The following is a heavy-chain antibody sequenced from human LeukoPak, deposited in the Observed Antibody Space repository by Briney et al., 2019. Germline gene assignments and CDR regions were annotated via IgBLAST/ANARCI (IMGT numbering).Heavy chain of an antibody. J-gene: IGHJ4*02. V-gene: IGHV3-9*01. D-gene: IGHD6-13*01. Sequence: GGSLRLSCAASRFTFEGYAMHWVRQAPGKGLEWVSGISWNSANMDYADSVKGRFTISRDNAKNSLYLQMNSLRAEDTALYYFPKSGTYRGSAGYIASWGTGALVTVAS. CDR3: PKSGTYRGSAGYIAS. CDR1: RFTFEGYA. CDR2: ISWNSANM.